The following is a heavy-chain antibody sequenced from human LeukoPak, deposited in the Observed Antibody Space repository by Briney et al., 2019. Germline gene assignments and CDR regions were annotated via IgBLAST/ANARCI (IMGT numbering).Heavy chain of an antibody. CDR1: GYTFTSYD. J-gene: IGHJ5*01. CDR2: MNPNSGNT. D-gene: IGHD2-15*01. V-gene: IGHV1-8*01. CDR3: ATGVAVVASTDS. Sequence: ASVKVSCKASGYTFTSYDINWVRRAPGQGLEWMGWMNPNSGNTGYARKFQGRVTMTRNTAMSTAYMELSSLRFEDTAVYYCATGVAVVASTDSWGQGTLVTVSS.